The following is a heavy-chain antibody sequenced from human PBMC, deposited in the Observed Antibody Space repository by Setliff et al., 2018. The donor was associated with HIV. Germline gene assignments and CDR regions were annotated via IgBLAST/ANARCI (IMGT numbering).Heavy chain of an antibody. V-gene: IGHV3-72*01. J-gene: IGHJ6*03. CDR1: GFTFSDHY. Sequence: GGSLRLSCAASGFTFSDHYMDWVRQAPGKGLEWVGRTRNKANSYTTEYAASVKGRFIISRDDSKNSLHLQMNSLKTEDTAVCYCTSRLNDTYYYESGTYPSMDVWGKGTTVTVSS. D-gene: IGHD3-10*01. CDR2: TRNKANSYTT. CDR3: TSRLNDTYYYESGTYPSMDV.